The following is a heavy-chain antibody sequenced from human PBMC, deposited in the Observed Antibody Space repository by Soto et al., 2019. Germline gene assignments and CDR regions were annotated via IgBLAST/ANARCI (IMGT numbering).Heavy chain of an antibody. CDR2: IFGDGNT. CDR1: EFNVTNGH. J-gene: IGHJ4*02. D-gene: IGHD1-1*01. Sequence: XESLRLSCAASEFNVTNGHMNWVRQAPGKGLEWVSVIFGDGNTKYGDSVKGRFTISRDTSKNTVYLQMNSLRAEDTAVYYCAGDWNGDKYFDYWDQGTLVTVSS. V-gene: IGHV3-53*01. CDR3: AGDWNGDKYFDY.